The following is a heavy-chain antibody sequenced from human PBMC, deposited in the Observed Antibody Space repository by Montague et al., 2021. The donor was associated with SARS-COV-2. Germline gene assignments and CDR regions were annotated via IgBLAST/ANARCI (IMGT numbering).Heavy chain of an antibody. J-gene: IGHJ4*02. CDR3: ARVGNYLGVY. V-gene: IGHV4-31*03. CDR2: IYYSGST. D-gene: IGHD3-10*01. CDR1: GGSISSGGYY. Sequence: TLSLTCTVSGGSISSGGYYWSWIRQHPGKGLEWIGYIYYSGSTYYNPSLKSRVTISVDTSKNQFSLKLKSMSAADTAVCYCARVGNYLGVYWGQGILVTVSS.